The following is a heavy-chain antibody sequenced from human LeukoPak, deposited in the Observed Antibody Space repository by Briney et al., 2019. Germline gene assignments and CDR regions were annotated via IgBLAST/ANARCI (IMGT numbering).Heavy chain of an antibody. V-gene: IGHV1-18*01. Sequence: ASVKVSCKASGYTFTSYGISWVRQAPGQGLEWMGWISAYNGNTNYAQKLQGRVTMTTDTSTSTAYMELRSLRSDDTAVYHCARDPIYYGSGSYDYWGQGTLVTVSS. D-gene: IGHD3-10*01. CDR2: ISAYNGNT. CDR1: GYTFTSYG. J-gene: IGHJ4*02. CDR3: ARDPIYYGSGSYDY.